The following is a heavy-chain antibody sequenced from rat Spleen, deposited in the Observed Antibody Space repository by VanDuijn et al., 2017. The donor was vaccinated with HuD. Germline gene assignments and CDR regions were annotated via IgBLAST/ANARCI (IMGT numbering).Heavy chain of an antibody. CDR1: GFTFSDYY. Sequence: EVQLVESDGGLVQPGRSLKLSCAASGFTFSDYYMAWVRQAPTKGLEWVATISYDGSSTYYRDSVKGRFTISRDNAKSTLYLQMDSLRSEDTATYYCARHGGYTTDYYYEGVMDAWGQGASVTVSS. D-gene: IGHD1-6*01. V-gene: IGHV5-29*01. CDR3: ARHGGYTTDYYYEGVMDA. CDR2: ISYDGSST. J-gene: IGHJ4*01.